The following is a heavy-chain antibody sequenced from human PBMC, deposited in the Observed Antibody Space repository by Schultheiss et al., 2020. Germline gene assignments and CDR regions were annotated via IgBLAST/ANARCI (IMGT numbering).Heavy chain of an antibody. D-gene: IGHD3-10*01. CDR2: ISGSSSPI. J-gene: IGHJ5*02. CDR3: ARDLDGTGLFDP. Sequence: GGSLRLSCAASGFTFSSYSMNWVRQAPGKGLEWVSYISGSSSPIFYADSVKGRFTISRDNAKNSLYLQMNSLRDEDTAVYYCARDLDGTGLFDPWGQGTLVTVSS. CDR1: GFTFSSYS. V-gene: IGHV3-48*02.